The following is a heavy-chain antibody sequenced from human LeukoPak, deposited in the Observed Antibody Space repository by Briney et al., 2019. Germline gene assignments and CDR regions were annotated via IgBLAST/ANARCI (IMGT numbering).Heavy chain of an antibody. V-gene: IGHV4-34*01. CDR3: ARDVYYYDSSGRYYFDY. D-gene: IGHD3-22*01. CDR2: INHSGST. J-gene: IGHJ4*02. Sequence: SETLSLTCGVYGGSFRNYFWTWIRQPPGKGLEWIGEINHSGSTNYNPSLKSRVTISVDTSKNQFSLKLSSVTAADTAVYYCARDVYYYDSSGRYYFDYWGQGTLVTVSS. CDR1: GGSFRNYF.